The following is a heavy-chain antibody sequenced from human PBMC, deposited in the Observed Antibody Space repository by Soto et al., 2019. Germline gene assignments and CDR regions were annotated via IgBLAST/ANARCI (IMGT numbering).Heavy chain of an antibody. CDR3: ARDHYVYDILTGYGYYYGMDV. D-gene: IGHD3-9*01. V-gene: IGHV4-30-4*01. J-gene: IGHJ6*02. CDR2: IYYSGST. Sequence: SETLSRSCSGSGGSISSGDYYWGWIRQPPVKGLEWFGYIYYSGSTYYNPSLKSRVTISVDTSKNQFSLKLSSVTAADTAVYYCARDHYVYDILTGYGYYYGMDVWGQGTTVTVSS. CDR1: GGSISSGDYY.